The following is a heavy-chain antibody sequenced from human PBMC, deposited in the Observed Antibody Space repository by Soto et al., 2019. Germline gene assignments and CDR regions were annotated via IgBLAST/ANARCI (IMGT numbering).Heavy chain of an antibody. Sequence: QVQLVESGGGVVQPGRSLRLSCAASGFTFSSYGMHWVRQAPGKGLEWVAVIWYDGSNKYYADSVKGRFTISRDNSKNPLYLQMNSLRAEDTAVYYCARDRGCSGGSCYPPGPVDYWGQGTLVTVSS. J-gene: IGHJ4*02. CDR1: GFTFSSYG. D-gene: IGHD2-15*01. CDR3: ARDRGCSGGSCYPPGPVDY. V-gene: IGHV3-33*01. CDR2: IWYDGSNK.